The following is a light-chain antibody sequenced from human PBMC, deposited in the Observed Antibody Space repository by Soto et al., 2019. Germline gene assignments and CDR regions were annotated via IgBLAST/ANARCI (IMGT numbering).Light chain of an antibody. J-gene: IGKJ1*01. Sequence: IQVTQSPSSLSASVGDRVTITCRASQGITSYLAWYQQKPGKAPKLLIYAASALQTGVSSRFSGSGYGTDFALTISNLQPEDCATYFCQHYNSYSEAFGQGTKVELK. CDR2: AAS. CDR1: QGITSY. V-gene: IGKV1-9*01. CDR3: QHYNSYSEA.